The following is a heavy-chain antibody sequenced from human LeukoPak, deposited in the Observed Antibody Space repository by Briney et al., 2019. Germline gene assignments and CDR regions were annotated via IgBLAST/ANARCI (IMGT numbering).Heavy chain of an antibody. CDR3: AKATGMGIEVTDDAFDS. J-gene: IGHJ3*02. CDR1: GFSFSSYE. V-gene: IGHV3-23*01. CDR2: ISGSGGST. D-gene: IGHD3-22*01. Sequence: GGSLRLSCAASGFSFSSYEMNWVRQAPGKGLEWVSAISGSGGSTYYADSVKGRFTISRDNSKNTLYLQMNSLRAEDTAVYYCAKATGMGIEVTDDAFDSWDQGTMKTVYS.